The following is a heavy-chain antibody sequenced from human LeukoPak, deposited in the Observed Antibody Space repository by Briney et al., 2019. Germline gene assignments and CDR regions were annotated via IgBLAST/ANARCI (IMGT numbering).Heavy chain of an antibody. J-gene: IGHJ4*02. V-gene: IGHV1-2*06. CDR2: INPNSGGT. D-gene: IGHD4-17*01. CDR3: ARDMTTGSSFDY. Sequence: ASVKVSCKASGYTFTGYYMHWVRQAPGQGLEWMGRINPNSGGTDYGRKFQGRVTMTRDTSISTAYMELSRLRSDDTAAYYCARDMTTGSSFDYWGQGTLVTFSS. CDR1: GYTFTGYY.